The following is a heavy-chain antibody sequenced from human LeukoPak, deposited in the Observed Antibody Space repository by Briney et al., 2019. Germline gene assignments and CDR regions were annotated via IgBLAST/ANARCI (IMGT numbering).Heavy chain of an antibody. CDR1: GLTFSNYA. CDR2: IGGSGVNT. Sequence: QPGGSLRLSCAASGLTFSNYAMSWVRQAPGKGLEWVSVIGGSGVNTYYADSVKGRFTISRDNSKNTLFLQMNSLRAEDTAVYYCAKVAYDYQLLRDYYYYMDVWGKGTTVTVSS. J-gene: IGHJ6*03. D-gene: IGHD2-2*01. V-gene: IGHV3-23*01. CDR3: AKVAYDYQLLRDYYYYMDV.